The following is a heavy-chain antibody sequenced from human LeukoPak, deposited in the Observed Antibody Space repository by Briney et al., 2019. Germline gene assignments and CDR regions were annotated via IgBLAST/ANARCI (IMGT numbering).Heavy chain of an antibody. CDR2: IIPIFGTA. D-gene: IGHD3-9*01. V-gene: IGHV1-69*05. CDR1: RGTFSSYA. J-gene: IGHJ4*02. CDR3: AREHRPVLRYFDWSPKGAFDY. Sequence: SVKVSSKASRGTFSSYAISWVRQAPGQGLEWMGRIIPIFGTANYAQKFQGRVTITTDESTSTAYMELSSLRSEDTAVYYCAREHRPVLRYFDWSPKGAFDYWGQGTLVTVS.